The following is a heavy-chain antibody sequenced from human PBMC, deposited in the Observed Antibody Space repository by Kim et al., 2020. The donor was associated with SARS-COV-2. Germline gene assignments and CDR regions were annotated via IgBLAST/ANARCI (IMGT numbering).Heavy chain of an antibody. CDR3: ARGLVRMGATYFDY. J-gene: IGHJ4*02. D-gene: IGHD1-26*01. V-gene: IGHV4-34*01. Sequence: NPSLKSRVTISVDTSKNQFSLKLSSVTAADTAVYYCARGLVRMGATYFDYWGQGTLVTVSS.